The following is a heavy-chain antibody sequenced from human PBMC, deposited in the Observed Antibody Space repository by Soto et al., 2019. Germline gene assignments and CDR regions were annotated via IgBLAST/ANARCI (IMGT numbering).Heavy chain of an antibody. J-gene: IGHJ4*02. CDR1: GFTFTRYS. CDR3: ARESEDPTSNFDY. Sequence: EVQLVESGGGLVKPGGSLRLSCAASGFTFTRYSMNWVRQAPGKGLEWVSSISSTTNYIYYADSMKGRFTVSRDNAKNSVYLEMNSLTAEDTAVYYCARESEDPTSNFDYWGQGTLVTVSS. CDR2: ISSTTNYI. V-gene: IGHV3-21*01.